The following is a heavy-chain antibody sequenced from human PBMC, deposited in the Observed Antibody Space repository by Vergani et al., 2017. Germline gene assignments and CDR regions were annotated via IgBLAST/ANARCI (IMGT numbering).Heavy chain of an antibody. V-gene: IGHV1-3*02. J-gene: IGHJ4*02. CDR1: GYTFTSYA. CDR2: SNAGNGNT. Sequence: QVQLVQSGAEVKKPGASVKVSCKASGYTFTSYAMHWVRQAPGQRLEWMGWSNAGNGNTKYSQEFQGRVTITRDTSASTAYMELSSLRSEDMAVYYCARADNITMIVVVTPPEIDYWGQGTLVTVSS. CDR3: ARADNITMIVVVTPPEIDY. D-gene: IGHD3-22*01.